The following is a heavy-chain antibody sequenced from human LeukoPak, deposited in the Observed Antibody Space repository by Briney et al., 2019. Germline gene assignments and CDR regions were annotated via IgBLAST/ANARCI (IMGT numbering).Heavy chain of an antibody. J-gene: IGHJ5*02. CDR3: ARGDGKYQLLGWFDP. Sequence: SETLSLTCTVSAGSIISSSYYWGWIRQPPGKRLEWNGSNYYTGSTYYNPSLKSRVTISVDTSMNQFSLKLSSVTAADTAVYYCARGDGKYQLLGWFDPWGQGTLVTVSS. CDR1: AGSIISSSYY. V-gene: IGHV4-39*07. D-gene: IGHD2-2*01. CDR2: NYYTGST.